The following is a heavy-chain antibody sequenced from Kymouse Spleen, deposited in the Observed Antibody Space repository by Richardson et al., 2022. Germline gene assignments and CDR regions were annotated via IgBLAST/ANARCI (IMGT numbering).Heavy chain of an antibody. CDR1: GGSFSGYY. J-gene: IGHJ5*02. Sequence: QVQLQQWGAGLLKPSETLSLTCAVYGGSFSGYYWSWIRQPPGKGLEWIGEINHSGSTNYNPSLKSRVTISVDTSKNQFSLKLSSVTAADTAVYYCARAYYDILTGPLDPWGQGTLVTVSS. CDR2: INHSGST. CDR3: ARAYYDILTGPLDP. D-gene: IGHD3-9*01. V-gene: IGHV4-34*01.